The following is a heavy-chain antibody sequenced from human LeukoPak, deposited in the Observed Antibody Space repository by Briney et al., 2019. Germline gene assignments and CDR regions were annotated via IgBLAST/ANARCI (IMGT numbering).Heavy chain of an antibody. J-gene: IGHJ4*02. V-gene: IGHV4-4*09. CDR2: IYSTGTT. Sequence: SETLSLTCTVSGISVSGFYWHWIRQPPGKGLEWIGFIYSTGTTSYNSSLQSRVTISVDTSKNQLSLKLKSVIAADTAIYYCAGRWRGTLDYWGQGALVAVSS. D-gene: IGHD5-24*01. CDR3: AGRWRGTLDY. CDR1: GISVSGFY.